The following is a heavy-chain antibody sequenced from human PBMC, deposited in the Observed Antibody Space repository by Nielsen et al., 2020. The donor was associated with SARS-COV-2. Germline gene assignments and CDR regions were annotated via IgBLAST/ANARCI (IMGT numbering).Heavy chain of an antibody. D-gene: IGHD3-3*01. Sequence: ASVKVSCKASGFVLTYYAVHWVRQAPGQGLEWMAIINPVDDSTNYAQKFQGRVTMTRDTSTNTVYMELSSLRSEDTAVYYCARGGFAVVFPTYDYWGQGTLVTVSS. CDR3: ARGGFAVVFPTYDY. J-gene: IGHJ4*02. CDR1: GFVLTYYA. CDR2: INPVDDST. V-gene: IGHV1-46*01.